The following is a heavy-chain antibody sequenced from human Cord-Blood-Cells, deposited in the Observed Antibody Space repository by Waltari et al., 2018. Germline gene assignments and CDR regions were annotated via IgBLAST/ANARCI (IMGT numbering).Heavy chain of an antibody. J-gene: IGHJ4*02. CDR1: GFTFSSRE. V-gene: IGHV3-48*03. CDR3: ARDTRAGVTYDY. CDR2: ISSSGSTI. D-gene: IGHD6-19*01. Sequence: EVQLVESGGGLVQPGGSLRLPGAASGFTFSSREMNWVSQAPGKGLEWVSYISSSGSTIYYADSVKGRFTISRDNAKNSLYLQMNSLRAEDTAVYYCARDTRAGVTYDYWGQGTLVTVSS.